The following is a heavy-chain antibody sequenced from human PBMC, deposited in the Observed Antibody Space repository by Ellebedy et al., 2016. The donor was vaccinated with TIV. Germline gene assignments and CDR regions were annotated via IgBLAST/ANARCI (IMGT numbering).Heavy chain of an antibody. J-gene: IGHJ4*02. CDR2: IKQDGSEK. CDR1: GFPFSRHW. Sequence: GESLKISCEASGFPFSRHWMNWVRQAPGKGLEWVANIKQDGSEKYYVDSVKGRFTISRDNAKNSLYLQMNSLRAEDTAVYYCTGRGYWGQGTLVTVSS. D-gene: IGHD3-10*01. V-gene: IGHV3-7*01. CDR3: TGRGY.